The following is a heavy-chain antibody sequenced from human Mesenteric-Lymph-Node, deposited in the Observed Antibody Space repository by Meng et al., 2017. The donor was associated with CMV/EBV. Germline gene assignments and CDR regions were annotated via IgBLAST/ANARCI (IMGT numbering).Heavy chain of an antibody. Sequence: GESLKISCAASGFVFTNYNMNWVRQAPGKGLEWLSVLYTGGTTYYADSVKGRFTISRDNSKNTLYLQMNSLRAEDTAVYYCARLSDYWGQGTLVTVSS. V-gene: IGHV3-53*01. J-gene: IGHJ4*02. CDR1: GFVFTNYN. CDR2: LYTGGTT. CDR3: ARLSDY.